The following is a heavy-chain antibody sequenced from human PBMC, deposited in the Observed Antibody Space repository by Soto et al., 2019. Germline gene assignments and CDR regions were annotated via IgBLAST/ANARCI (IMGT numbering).Heavy chain of an antibody. D-gene: IGHD2-2*01. CDR2: IGGSGANT. CDR3: AKGSSSTQYLNYYFYHMDV. CDR1: GLTFPSYA. J-gene: IGHJ6*03. Sequence: LLESGGGLVQPGGSLRLSCAASGLTFPSYAMNWVRQAPGKGLEWVSAIGGSGANTYYADSVKGRFTISRDNSTNTVYLQMNSLRAEDTAVYYCAKGSSSTQYLNYYFYHMDVLGKGTTVSVSS. V-gene: IGHV3-23*01.